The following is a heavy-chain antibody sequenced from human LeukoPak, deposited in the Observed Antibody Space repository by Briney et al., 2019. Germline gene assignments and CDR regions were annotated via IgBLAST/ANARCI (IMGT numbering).Heavy chain of an antibody. CDR2: ISPSGGST. CDR3: ARDVHCSGGSCYYYGMDV. CDR1: GYTFTSYY. J-gene: IGHJ6*04. V-gene: IGHV1-46*01. D-gene: IGHD2-15*01. Sequence: ASVKVSCKASGYTFTSYYMHWVRQAPGQGLEWMGIISPSGGSTSYAQKFQGRVTMTRDTSTSTVYMELSSLRSEDTAVYYCARDVHCSGGSCYYYGMDVWGKRTTVTVSS.